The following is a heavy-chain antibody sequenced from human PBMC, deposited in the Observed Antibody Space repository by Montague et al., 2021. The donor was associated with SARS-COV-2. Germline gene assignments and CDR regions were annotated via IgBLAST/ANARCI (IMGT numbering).Heavy chain of an antibody. CDR2: TYYSGRT. CDR3: ARGGGHSADYYYYGMDV. V-gene: IGHV4-59*01. Sequence: SETLSLTCTVSDGSINNYYWSWIRQPPGKGLEWIGDTYYSGRTNYNPSLKSRVTISVDTSKNQFSLKLSFVTAADTAVYHCARGGGHSADYYYYGMDVWGQGTTGTGS. J-gene: IGHJ6*02. D-gene: IGHD2-21*01. CDR1: DGSINNYY.